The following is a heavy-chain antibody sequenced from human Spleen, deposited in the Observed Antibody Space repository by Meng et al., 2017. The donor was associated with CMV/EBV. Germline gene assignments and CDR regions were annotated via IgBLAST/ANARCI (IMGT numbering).Heavy chain of an antibody. V-gene: IGHV3-53*01. CDR3: ARDRSGSHKHDY. CDR2: IYSGGST. D-gene: IGHD1-26*01. J-gene: IGHJ4*01. CDR1: GFTVSSNY. Sequence: GESLKISCAASGFTVSSNYMSWVRQAPGKGLEWVSVIYSGGSTYYADSVKGRFTISRDNAENSLFLQMNSLGVDDTGVYYCARDRSGSHKHDYWGHGTLVTVSS.